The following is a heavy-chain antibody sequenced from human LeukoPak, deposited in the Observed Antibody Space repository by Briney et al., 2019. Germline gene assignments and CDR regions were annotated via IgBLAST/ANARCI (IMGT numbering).Heavy chain of an antibody. CDR3: ARRGYSSVHIDY. Sequence: SETLSLTCAVYGGSFSGYYWSWIRQPPGKGLEWIGEINHSGSTNYNPSLKSRVTISVDTSKNQFSLKLSSVTAADTAVYYCARRGYSSVHIDYWGQGTLVTVSS. CDR2: INHSGST. V-gene: IGHV4-34*01. CDR1: GGSFSGYY. D-gene: IGHD5-18*01. J-gene: IGHJ4*02.